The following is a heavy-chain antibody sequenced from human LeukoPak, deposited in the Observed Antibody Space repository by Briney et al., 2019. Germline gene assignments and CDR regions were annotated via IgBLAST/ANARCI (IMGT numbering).Heavy chain of an antibody. CDR3: TRGPPDGSGNYYPGDF. D-gene: IGHD3-10*01. CDR1: GFRFSGYS. J-gene: IGHJ4*02. Sequence: PGGSLRLSCVASGFRFSGYSMIWVRQAPGKGLEWVSYISNSGPRNYADSVKGRLTISGDNAKNTLYLQMNSLRVEDSAVYYCTRGPPDGSGNYYPGDFWGQGTLVTVSS. CDR2: ISNSGPR. V-gene: IGHV3-69-1*01.